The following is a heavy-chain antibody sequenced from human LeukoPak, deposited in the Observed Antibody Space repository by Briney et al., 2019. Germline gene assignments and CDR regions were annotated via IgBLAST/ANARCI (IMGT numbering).Heavy chain of an antibody. D-gene: IGHD3-22*01. CDR1: GFTFSSYS. CDR2: ISSSSSYI. J-gene: IGHJ4*02. V-gene: IGHV3-21*04. Sequence: GGSLRLSCAASGFTFSSYSMNWVRQAPGKGLEWVSSISSSSSYIYYADSVKGRFTISRNNAKNSLYLQMNSLRAEDTAVYYCAKDRGSGYHYFDYWGQGTLVTVSS. CDR3: AKDRGSGYHYFDY.